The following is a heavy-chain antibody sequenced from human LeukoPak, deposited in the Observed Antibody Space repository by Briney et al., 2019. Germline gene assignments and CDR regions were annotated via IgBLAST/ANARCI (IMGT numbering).Heavy chain of an antibody. Sequence: GGSLRLSCAASGFTFSDLGMHWVRQAPGKGLEWVAFIRYDGSNKYYADSVKGRFTISRDNSKNTLYLQMNSLRAEDTAVYYCAKDGWGVVINYYYYYMDVWGKGTTVTVSS. J-gene: IGHJ6*03. D-gene: IGHD3-3*01. CDR1: GFTFSDLG. V-gene: IGHV3-30*02. CDR3: AKDGWGVVINYYYYYMDV. CDR2: IRYDGSNK.